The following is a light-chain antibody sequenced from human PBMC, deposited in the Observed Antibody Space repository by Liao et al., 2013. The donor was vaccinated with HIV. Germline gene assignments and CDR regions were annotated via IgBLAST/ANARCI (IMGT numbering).Light chain of an antibody. V-gene: IGLV3-21*04. J-gene: IGLJ1*01. CDR3: QVWDSPSDQTV. CDR1: SIGSKS. CDR2: YDR. Sequence: SYELTQSPSASVAPGKTASITCGGDSIGSKSVHWYQQKPGQAPVLVIYYDRDRPSGIPERFSGSNSGNTATLTISRVEAGDEADYYCQVWDSPSDQTVFGSGTKVTLL.